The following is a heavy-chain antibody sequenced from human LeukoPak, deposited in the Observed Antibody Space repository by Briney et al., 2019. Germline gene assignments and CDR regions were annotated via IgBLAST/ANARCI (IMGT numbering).Heavy chain of an antibody. CDR2: IFHSGSV. J-gene: IGHJ4*02. CDR3: ARVVASTSIDS. D-gene: IGHD2-15*01. CDR1: GYSISSDYF. Sequence: SETLSLTCIVSGYSISSDYFWGLVRQPPWKGLEWIGSIFHSGSVYYNPSLKSRVTISVDPSKNRFSLKLTSVTAADTAVYYCARVVASTSIDSWGQGTLVTVSS. V-gene: IGHV4-38-2*02.